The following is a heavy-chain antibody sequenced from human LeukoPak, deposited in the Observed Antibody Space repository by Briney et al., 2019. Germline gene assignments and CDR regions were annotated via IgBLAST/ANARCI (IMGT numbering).Heavy chain of an antibody. CDR3: GRYGASTNPSSGWYGIDY. CDR2: IKQDGSEK. J-gene: IGHJ4*02. D-gene: IGHD6-19*01. Sequence: AGRSLRLSCAASGFTFSNYWMSWVRQAPGKGLEWVANIKQDGSEKYFVDSVKGRFTISRDNAKNSLYLQINSLRAEDTAVYYCGRYGASTNPSSGWYGIDYWGQGTLVTVSS. CDR1: GFTFSNYW. V-gene: IGHV3-7*01.